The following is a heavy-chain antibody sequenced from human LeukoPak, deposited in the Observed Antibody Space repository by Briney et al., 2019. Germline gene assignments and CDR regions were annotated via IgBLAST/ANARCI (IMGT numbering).Heavy chain of an antibody. CDR3: ARNFPGRTEDV. CDR1: GGSISSGGYY. Sequence: PSQTLSLTCTVSGGSISSGGYYWSWIRQPPGKGLEWIGYIYHSGSTYYNPSLKSRVTISADTSQNQFSLKLTSVTAADTAVYYCARNFPGRTEDVWGKGTTVTVSS. V-gene: IGHV4-30-2*02. CDR2: IYHSGST. J-gene: IGHJ6*04.